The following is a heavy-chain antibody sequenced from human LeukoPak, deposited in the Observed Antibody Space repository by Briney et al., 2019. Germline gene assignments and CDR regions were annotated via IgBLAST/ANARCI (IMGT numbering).Heavy chain of an antibody. D-gene: IGHD3-10*01. CDR3: AREGLLLWFGELSGAFDI. J-gene: IGHJ3*02. CDR1: GGSISSYY. V-gene: IGHV4-59*01. CDR2: IYYSGST. Sequence: SETLSLTCTVSGGSISSYYWSWIRQPPGKGLEWIGYIYYSGSTNYNPSLKSRVTISVDTSKNQFSLKLSSVTAADTAVYYCAREGLLLWFGELSGAFDIWGQGTMVTVSS.